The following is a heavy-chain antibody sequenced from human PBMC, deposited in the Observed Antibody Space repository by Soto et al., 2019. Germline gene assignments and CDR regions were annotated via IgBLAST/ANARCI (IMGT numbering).Heavy chain of an antibody. CDR2: INPLSGIP. Sequence: QVQLVQFGAEVKKPESSVKVSCKTSGGTFVRHVISWVRQAPGQGPEWMGKINPLSGIPNYAQKFQDRVTFTADTDSSTAYMELSSLRSDDTAAYYCATPACAATWCSPSHNLDHWGQGTLVTVSS. V-gene: IGHV1-69*09. CDR1: GGTFVRHV. J-gene: IGHJ4*02. CDR3: ATPACAATWCSPSHNLDH. D-gene: IGHD2-2*01.